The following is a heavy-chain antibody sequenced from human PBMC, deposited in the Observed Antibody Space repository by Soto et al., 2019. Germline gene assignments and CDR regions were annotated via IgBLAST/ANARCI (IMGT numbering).Heavy chain of an antibody. V-gene: IGHV3-21*06. D-gene: IGHD2-2*01. CDR3: VRLDCSGTSCYFYGLDV. J-gene: IGHJ6*02. Sequence: GGSLRLSCAASGLTFTSSTMKWVRQAPGKGLEWVSSISSGSSDKYYADSVRGRFTISRDDAKNSVYLQMKGLRAEDSAVYYCVRLDCSGTSCYFYGLDVWGQGTTVTVSS. CDR2: ISSGSSDK. CDR1: GLTFTSST.